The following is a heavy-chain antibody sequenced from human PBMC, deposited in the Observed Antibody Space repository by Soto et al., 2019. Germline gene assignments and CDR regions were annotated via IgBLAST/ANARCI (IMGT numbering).Heavy chain of an antibody. CDR2: MNPNTGKA. CDR3: TRGPSLYGDYDVTYDH. J-gene: IGHJ4*02. CDR1: GYTFTTYD. Sequence: EASVKVSCKTSGYTFTTYDINWVRQATGQGLEWLGWMNPNTGKAGYEQRFQGRVTMTRNTSISTAYMELSSLRSEDTAIYYCTRGPSLYGDYDVTYDHWGQGTLVTVSS. D-gene: IGHD4-17*01. V-gene: IGHV1-8*01.